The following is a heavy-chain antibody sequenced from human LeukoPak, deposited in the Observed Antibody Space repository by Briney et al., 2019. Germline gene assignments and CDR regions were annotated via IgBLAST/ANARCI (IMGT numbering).Heavy chain of an antibody. CDR3: ATSPVGATRGYYYMDV. CDR2: FDPEDGET. J-gene: IGHJ6*03. V-gene: IGHV1-24*01. D-gene: IGHD1-26*01. Sequence: ASVKVSCKVSGYTLTELSMHWVRQAPGKGLEWMGGFDPEDGETIYAQKFQGRVTMTEDTSTDTAYMELSSLRSEDTAVYYCATSPVGATRGYYYMDVWGKGTTVTVSS. CDR1: GYTLTELS.